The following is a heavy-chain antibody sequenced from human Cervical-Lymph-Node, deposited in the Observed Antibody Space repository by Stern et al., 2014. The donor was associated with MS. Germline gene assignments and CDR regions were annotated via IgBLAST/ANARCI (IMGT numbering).Heavy chain of an antibody. CDR3: ARGGGDSSGWYRYYFDY. Sequence: VQLVQSGAEVKKPGSSVKVSCKASGGTFSSYAVSWVRQAPGQGLEWMGRIIPILGIANYAQRFQGRVTITADKSTSTAYMELSSLRSEDTAVYYCARGGGDSSGWYRYYFDYWGQGTLVTVFS. V-gene: IGHV1-69*04. CDR1: GGTFSSYA. CDR2: IIPILGIA. D-gene: IGHD6-19*01. J-gene: IGHJ4*02.